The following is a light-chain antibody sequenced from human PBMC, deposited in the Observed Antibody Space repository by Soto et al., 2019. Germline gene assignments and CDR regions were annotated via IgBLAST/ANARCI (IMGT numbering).Light chain of an antibody. J-gene: IGKJ5*01. CDR3: QQYGSSPPSST. Sequence: EIVLTQSPGTLSLSPGGRATLSCRASQRVSSGYLAWYQQKPGQAPRLLIYGASNRATDIPDRFSGRGSGTDFTLTISRPEPEDFAVYYCQQYGSSPPSSTFGQGTRLEI. CDR1: QRVSSGY. V-gene: IGKV3-20*01. CDR2: GAS.